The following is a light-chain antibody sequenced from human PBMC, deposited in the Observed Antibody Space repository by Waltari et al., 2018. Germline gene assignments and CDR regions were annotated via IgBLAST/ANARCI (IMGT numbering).Light chain of an antibody. CDR1: STDIGTYNV. CDR3: CSYAGSMV. V-gene: IGLV2-23*02. Sequence: QSALTQPASVSGSPGQSITISCTGSSTDIGTYNVVSWYQHHPAKAPKLIIYGVTNRPSGVSNLVSGSKSGNTASLTSSGLQTEDDADYYCCSYAGSMVFGGGNKLTVL. CDR2: GVT. J-gene: IGLJ2*01.